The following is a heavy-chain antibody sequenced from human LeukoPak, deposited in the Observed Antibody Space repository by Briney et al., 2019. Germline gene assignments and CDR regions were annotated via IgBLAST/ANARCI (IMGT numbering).Heavy chain of an antibody. CDR1: GFMFSKSW. CDR3: AREKDDHGDPGPLDA. J-gene: IGHJ5*02. CDR2: IYNDGSTT. V-gene: IGHV3-74*01. Sequence: GGSLRLSCAASGFMFSKSWMHWVRQVPGKGLVWVARIYNDGSTTNYAASVKGRFTISRANAANTLFLQMSSLRDEDTAVYYCAREKDDHGDPGPLDAWGQGDLVTVSS. D-gene: IGHD4-17*01.